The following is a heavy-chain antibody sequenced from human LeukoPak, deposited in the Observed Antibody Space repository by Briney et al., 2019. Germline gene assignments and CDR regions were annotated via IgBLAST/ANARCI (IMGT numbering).Heavy chain of an antibody. CDR3: AREWWGYDVLTGDNWFDP. D-gene: IGHD3-9*01. CDR1: GYTFTTYG. V-gene: IGHV1-18*01. Sequence: ASVKVSCKASGYTFTTYGISWVRQAPGQGLEWMGWISTYNGDTNYAQKLQGRVTMTTDTSTSTAYMELRSLRSDDTAVYYCAREWWGYDVLTGDNWFDPWGQGTLVTVSS. CDR2: ISTYNGDT. J-gene: IGHJ5*02.